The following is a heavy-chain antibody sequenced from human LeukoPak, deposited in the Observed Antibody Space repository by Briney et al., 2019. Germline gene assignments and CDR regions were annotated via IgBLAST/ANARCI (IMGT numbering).Heavy chain of an antibody. J-gene: IGHJ4*02. CDR1: GLTFSSYA. CDR2: INHSGNT. D-gene: IGHD6-19*01. Sequence: GSLRLSCVASGLTFSSYAMSWIHQPPGKGLEWIGEINHSGNTNYNPSLKSRVTLSVDTSKNQFSLKLRSVTAADTAIYYCARARGAVAVDYWGQGTLVTVSS. CDR3: ARARGAVAVDY. V-gene: IGHV4-34*01.